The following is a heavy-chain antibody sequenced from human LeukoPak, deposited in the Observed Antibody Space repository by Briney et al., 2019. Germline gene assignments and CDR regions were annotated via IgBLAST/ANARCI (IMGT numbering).Heavy chain of an antibody. CDR3: AKDSTAAVAGLDV. J-gene: IGHJ6*02. Sequence: GGSLRLSCAASGFTFDDYAMHWVRQAPGKGLEWVSGISLNSVSVGYADSVKGRFTISRNNAENSLYLQMNSLRAEDTALYYCAKDSTAAVAGLDVWGQGTTVTVSS. CDR1: GFTFDDYA. CDR2: ISLNSVSV. D-gene: IGHD6-13*01. V-gene: IGHV3-9*01.